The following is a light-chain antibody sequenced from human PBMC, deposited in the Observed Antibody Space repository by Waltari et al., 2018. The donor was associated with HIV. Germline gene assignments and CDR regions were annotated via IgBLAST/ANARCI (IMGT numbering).Light chain of an antibody. CDR2: WAS. CDR1: QSVLSSSNNKNY. Sequence: ATINCKSSQSVLSSSNNKNYLSWYQQKPGQPPKLLIYWASTRESGVPDRFSGSGSGTDFTLTISSLQAEDVAVYYCQQHYSTPWTFGQGTKVEIK. V-gene: IGKV4-1*01. J-gene: IGKJ1*01. CDR3: QQHYSTPWT.